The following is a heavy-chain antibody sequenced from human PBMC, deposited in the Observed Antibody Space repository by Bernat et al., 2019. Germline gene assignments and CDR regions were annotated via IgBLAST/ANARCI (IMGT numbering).Heavy chain of an antibody. Sequence: QVQLQESGPGLVKPSETLSLTCTVSGGSVSSDIYYWSWIRQSPGKGLEWIGYIYYSGSTKYNPSLKSRITISVDTSKNQFSLKLSSVTAADTAVYYCASDPFTAWFGEIGYFDLWGRGTLVTVSS. V-gene: IGHV4-61*01. J-gene: IGHJ2*01. CDR1: GGSVSSDIYY. CDR2: IYYSGST. D-gene: IGHD3-10*01. CDR3: ASDPFTAWFGEIGYFDL.